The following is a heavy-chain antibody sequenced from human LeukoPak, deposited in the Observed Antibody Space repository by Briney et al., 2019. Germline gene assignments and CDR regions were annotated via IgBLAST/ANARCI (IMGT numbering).Heavy chain of an antibody. Sequence: SETLSLTCTVSGGSISSSSYYWGWIRQPPGKGLEWIGSIYYSGSTYYNPSLKSRVTISVDTSKNRFSLKLSSVTAADTAVYYCARGTVNPVYFDYWGQGTLVTISS. D-gene: IGHD1-14*01. CDR2: IYYSGST. J-gene: IGHJ4*02. V-gene: IGHV4-39*07. CDR3: ARGTVNPVYFDY. CDR1: GGSISSSSYY.